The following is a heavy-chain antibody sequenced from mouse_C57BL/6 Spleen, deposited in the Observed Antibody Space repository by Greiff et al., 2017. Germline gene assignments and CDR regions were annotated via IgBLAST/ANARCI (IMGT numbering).Heavy chain of an antibody. D-gene: IGHD1-1*01. Sequence: QVQLQQSGAELVKPGASVKISCKASGYAFSSYWMNWVKQRPGKGLEWIGQIYPGDGDTNYNGKFKGKATLTVDKSSSTAYMQLSSLTSEDSAVYFCARMGYYGSSYGYFDVWGTGTTVTVSS. CDR1: GYAFSSYW. V-gene: IGHV1-80*01. CDR2: IYPGDGDT. CDR3: ARMGYYGSSYGYFDV. J-gene: IGHJ1*03.